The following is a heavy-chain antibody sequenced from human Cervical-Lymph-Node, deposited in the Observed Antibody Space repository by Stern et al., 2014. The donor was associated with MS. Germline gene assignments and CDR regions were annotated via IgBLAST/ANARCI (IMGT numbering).Heavy chain of an antibody. D-gene: IGHD3-16*01. CDR3: ARDMGDGYFDY. CDR1: GFTFSSYD. V-gene: IGHV3-13*01. J-gene: IGHJ4*02. CDR2: IGTAGDT. Sequence: EMQLVESGGGLVQPGGSLRLSCAASGFTFSSYDMHWVRQATGKGLEWVSAIGTAGDTYYPGSVKGRFTISRENAKNSLYLQMNSLRAGDTAVYYCARDMGDGYFDYWGQGTLVTVSS.